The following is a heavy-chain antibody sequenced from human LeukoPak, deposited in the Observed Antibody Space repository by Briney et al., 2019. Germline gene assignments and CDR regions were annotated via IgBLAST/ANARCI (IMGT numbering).Heavy chain of an antibody. Sequence: SVKVSCKASGGTISSYAISWVRQAPGRGLEWMGRIIPIFGIANYAQKFQGRVTITADKSTSTAYMELSSLRSEDTAVYYCARQCSSTSCYFEFDPWGQGTLVTVSS. CDR2: IIPIFGIA. D-gene: IGHD2-2*01. CDR3: ARQCSSTSCYFEFDP. CDR1: GGTISSYA. V-gene: IGHV1-69*04. J-gene: IGHJ5*02.